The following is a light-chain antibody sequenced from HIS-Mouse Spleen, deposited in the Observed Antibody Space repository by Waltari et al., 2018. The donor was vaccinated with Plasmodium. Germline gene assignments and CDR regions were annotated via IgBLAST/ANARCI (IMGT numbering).Light chain of an antibody. CDR3: GTWDSSLSAGVV. CDR2: DNN. V-gene: IGLV1-51*01. CDR1: SSHIGNTY. J-gene: IGLJ2*01. Sequence: QSVLTQPPSVSAAPGQKVTISCSGSSSHIGNTYVSWYQQLPGTAPKLLIYDNNKRPSGIPDRFSGSKSGTSATLGITGLQTGDEADYYCGTWDSSLSAGVVFGGGTKLTVL.